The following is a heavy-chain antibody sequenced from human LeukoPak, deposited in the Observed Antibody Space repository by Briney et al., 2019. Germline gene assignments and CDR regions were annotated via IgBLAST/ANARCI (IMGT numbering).Heavy chain of an antibody. J-gene: IGHJ4*02. CDR2: IYPGDSDT. CDR3: ARHSTFGPRAPFDY. D-gene: IGHD2/OR15-2a*01. V-gene: IGHV5-51*01. Sequence: GESLNISCKGSGYSFTSYCIGWVRHMPGKGLEWMGIIYPGDSDTRYSPSFLGQVTISADKSISTAYLQWSSLQASDTAMYYCARHSTFGPRAPFDYWGQGTLVTVSS. CDR1: GYSFTSYC.